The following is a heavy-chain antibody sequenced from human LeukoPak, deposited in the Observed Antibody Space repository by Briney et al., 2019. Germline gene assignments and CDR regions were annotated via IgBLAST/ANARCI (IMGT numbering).Heavy chain of an antibody. D-gene: IGHD3-22*01. Sequence: SETLSLTCTVSGGSISSYYWSWIRQPPGKGLEWIGYIYYSGSTNYNPSLKSRVTISVDTSKNQFSLKLSSVTAADTAVYYCARSSVGDSSGYCYEVVPEYFQHWGQGTLVTVSS. J-gene: IGHJ1*01. CDR2: IYYSGST. CDR3: ARSSVGDSSGYCYEVVPEYFQH. V-gene: IGHV4-59*01. CDR1: GGSISSYY.